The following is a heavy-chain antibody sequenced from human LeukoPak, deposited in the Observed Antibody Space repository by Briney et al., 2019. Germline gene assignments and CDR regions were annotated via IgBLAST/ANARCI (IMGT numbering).Heavy chain of an antibody. Sequence: PSETLSLTCTVSGGSISSYYWSWIRQPPGKGLEWIGYIYYSGSTNYNPSLKSRVTISVDTSKNQFSLKLSSVTAAHTAVYYCAMGDYYDSSGYPLLYYWGQGTLVTVSS. V-gene: IGHV4-59*01. D-gene: IGHD3-22*01. CDR3: AMGDYYDSSGYPLLYY. J-gene: IGHJ4*02. CDR1: GGSISSYY. CDR2: IYYSGST.